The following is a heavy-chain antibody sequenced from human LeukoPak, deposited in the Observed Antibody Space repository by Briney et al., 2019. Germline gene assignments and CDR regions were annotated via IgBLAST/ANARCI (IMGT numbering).Heavy chain of an antibody. CDR2: IYYSGST. J-gene: IGHJ4*02. Sequence: PSETLSPNCTVSGGSISSYYWSWIRQPPGQGLEWIGYIYYSGSTNYNPSLKSRVTISVDTSKNQFSLKLSSVTAADTAVYYCARTQLYYDYVWGSYRYAYYFDYWGQGTLVTVSS. D-gene: IGHD3-16*02. CDR1: GGSISSYY. CDR3: ARTQLYYDYVWGSYRYAYYFDY. V-gene: IGHV4-59*01.